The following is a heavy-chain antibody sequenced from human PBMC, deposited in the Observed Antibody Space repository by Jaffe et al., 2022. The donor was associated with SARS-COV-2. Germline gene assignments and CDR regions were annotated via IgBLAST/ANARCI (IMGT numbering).Heavy chain of an antibody. CDR1: GFTFSSYG. CDR2: ISYDGSNK. CDR3: AKDHWFGELHWFDP. D-gene: IGHD3-10*01. Sequence: QVQLVESGGGVVQPGRSLRLSCAASGFTFSSYGMHWVRQAPGKGLEWVAVISYDGSNKYYADSVKGRFTISRDNSKNTLYLQMNSLRAEDTAVYYCAKDHWFGELHWFDPWGQGTLVTVSS. J-gene: IGHJ5*02. V-gene: IGHV3-30*18.